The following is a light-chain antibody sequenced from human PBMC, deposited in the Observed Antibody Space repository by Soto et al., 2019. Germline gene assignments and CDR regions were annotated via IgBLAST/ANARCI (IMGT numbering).Light chain of an antibody. CDR1: QGITSF. CDR2: GAS. CDR3: QQLNSVPIP. Sequence: IQLTQSPSSLSASVGDRVTITCRASQGITSFLAWYQQKPGKAPKLLIYGASTLQRGVPSRLSGSGSGTDFTLTIGSLQPEDCATYYCQQLNSVPIPLGPGTKVDIK. J-gene: IGKJ3*01. V-gene: IGKV1-9*01.